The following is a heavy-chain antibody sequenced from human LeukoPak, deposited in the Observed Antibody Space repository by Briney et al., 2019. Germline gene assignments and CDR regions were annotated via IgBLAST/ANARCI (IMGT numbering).Heavy chain of an antibody. CDR1: GFSISSGHY. J-gene: IGHJ4*02. V-gene: IGHV4-38-2*02. Sequence: SETLSLTCTVSGFSISSGHYWGWVRQPPGAGLEWIGSVYQSGTTYYNPSLKSRVTTSVDMSKNQFSLRLRPVTAADTAVYYCATGGRIVGATPFDYWGQGTLVTVSS. D-gene: IGHD1-26*01. CDR3: ATGGRIVGATPFDY. CDR2: VYQSGTT.